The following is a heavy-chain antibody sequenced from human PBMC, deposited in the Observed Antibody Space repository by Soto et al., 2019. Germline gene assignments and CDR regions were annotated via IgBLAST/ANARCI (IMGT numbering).Heavy chain of an antibody. CDR1: GGSISSNAW. V-gene: IGHV3-15*01. D-gene: IGHD2-2*01. CDR3: TTMHCSSTSCYFGSSWYVVPYFDY. CDR2: IKSKTDGGTT. J-gene: IGHJ4*02. Sequence: PSETLSLTCTVSGGSISSNAWMSWVRQAPGKGLEWVGRIKSKTDGGTTDYAAPVKGRFTTSRDDSKNTLYLQMNSLKTEDTAVYYCTTMHCSSTSCYFGSSWYVVPYFDYWGQGTLVTVSS.